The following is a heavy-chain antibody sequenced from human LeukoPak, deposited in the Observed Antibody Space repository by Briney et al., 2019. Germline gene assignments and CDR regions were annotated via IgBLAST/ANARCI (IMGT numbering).Heavy chain of an antibody. CDR3: ARDEAYCGGDCYPGVRAFDI. D-gene: IGHD2-21*02. CDR2: ISSSSSYI. Sequence: KPGGSLRLSCAASGFTFSSYSMNWVRQAPGKGLEWVSSISSSSSYIYYADSVKGRFTISRDNAKNSLYLQMNSLRAEDTAVYYCARDEAYCGGDCYPGVRAFDIWGQGTMVTVS. CDR1: GFTFSSYS. V-gene: IGHV3-21*01. J-gene: IGHJ3*02.